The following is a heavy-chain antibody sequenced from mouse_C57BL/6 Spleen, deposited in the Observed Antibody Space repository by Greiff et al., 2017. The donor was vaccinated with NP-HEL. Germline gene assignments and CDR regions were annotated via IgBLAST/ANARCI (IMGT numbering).Heavy chain of an antibody. D-gene: IGHD4-1*01. V-gene: IGHV1-18*01. J-gene: IGHJ4*01. Sequence: EVQRVESGPELVKPGASVKIPCKASGYTFTDYNMDWVKQSHGKSLEWIGDINPNNGGTIYNQKFKGKATLTVDKSSSTAYMELRSLTSEDTAVYYCARWDPGAMDYWGQGTSVTVSS. CDR3: ARWDPGAMDY. CDR2: INPNNGGT. CDR1: GYTFTDYN.